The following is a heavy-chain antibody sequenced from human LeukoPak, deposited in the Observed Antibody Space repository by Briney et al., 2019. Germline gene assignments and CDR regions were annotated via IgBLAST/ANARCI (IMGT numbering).Heavy chain of an antibody. CDR3: ARVGITIFGVALDY. Sequence: GASVKVSCKASGYTFTGYYMHWVRQATGQGLEWMGWMNPNSGNTGYAQKFQGSVTITRNTSISTAYMELSSLRSEDTAVYYCARVGITIFGVALDYWGQGTLVTVSS. D-gene: IGHD3-3*01. CDR1: GYTFTGYY. V-gene: IGHV1-8*03. CDR2: MNPNSGNT. J-gene: IGHJ4*02.